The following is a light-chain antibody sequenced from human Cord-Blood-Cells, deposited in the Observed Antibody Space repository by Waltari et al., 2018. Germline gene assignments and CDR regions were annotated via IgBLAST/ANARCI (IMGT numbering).Light chain of an antibody. Sequence: QSVLPQPPSVSGAPGQRVTIPCTGSSSNIGAGYHVPSYQQLPGTAPKLPIYGNSNRPSGVPDRFSGSKSGTSASLAITGLQAEDEADYYCQSYDSSLSGSNWVFGGGTKLTVL. CDR2: GNS. CDR3: QSYDSSLSGSNWV. V-gene: IGLV1-40*01. CDR1: SSNIGAGYH. J-gene: IGLJ3*02.